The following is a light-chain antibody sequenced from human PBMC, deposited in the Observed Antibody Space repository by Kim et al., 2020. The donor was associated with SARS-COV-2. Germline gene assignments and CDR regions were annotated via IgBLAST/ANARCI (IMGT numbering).Light chain of an antibody. CDR3: SSYAGSNNRV. CDR2: EVS. Sequence: QSALTQPPSASGSPGQSVTISCTGTSSDVGGYNYVSWYQQHPGKAPTLMIYEVSKRPSGVPDRFSGSKSGNTASLTVSGLQAEDEADYYCSSYAGSNNRVFGTGTKVTVL. J-gene: IGLJ1*01. V-gene: IGLV2-8*01. CDR1: SSDVGGYNY.